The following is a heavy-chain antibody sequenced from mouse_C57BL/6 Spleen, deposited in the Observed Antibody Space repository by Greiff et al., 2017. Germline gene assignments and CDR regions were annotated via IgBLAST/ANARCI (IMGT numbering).Heavy chain of an antibody. Sequence: EVQLQQSGPELVKPGASVKISCKASGYTFTDYYMNWVKQSHGKSLEWIGDINPNNGGTSYNQKFKGKATLTVDKSSSTAYMELRSLTSEDSAVYYCGGLLGDWGQGTTLTVSS. D-gene: IGHD2-3*01. J-gene: IGHJ2*01. V-gene: IGHV1-26*01. CDR2: INPNNGGT. CDR1: GYTFTDYY. CDR3: GGLLGD.